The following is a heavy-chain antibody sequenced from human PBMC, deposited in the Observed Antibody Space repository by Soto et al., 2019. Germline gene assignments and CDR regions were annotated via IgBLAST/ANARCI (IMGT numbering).Heavy chain of an antibody. D-gene: IGHD6-19*01. CDR2: IYYSGST. J-gene: IGHJ3*02. CDR3: ARDKEGSGWYPVAFDI. CDR1: GASVSSGSYY. Sequence: ETLSLTCPVSGASVSSGSYYWSWIRQPPGKGLEWIGYIYYSGSTNYNPSLKSRVTISVDTSKNQFSLKLSSVTAADTAVYYCARDKEGSGWYPVAFDIWGQGTMVTVSS. V-gene: IGHV4-61*01.